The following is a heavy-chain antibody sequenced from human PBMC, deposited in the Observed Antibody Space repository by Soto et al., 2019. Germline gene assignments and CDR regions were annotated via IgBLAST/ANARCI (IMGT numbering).Heavy chain of an antibody. J-gene: IGHJ4*02. D-gene: IGHD2-2*01. Sequence: QVQLVESGGGVVQPGRSLRLSCAASGFTFSSYAMHWVRQAPGKGLEWVAVISYDGSNKYYADSVKGRFTISRDNSKNTLYLQMNSLRAEDTAVYYGARDPSYCSSTSCSTRFDYWGQGTLVTVSS. CDR3: ARDPSYCSSTSCSTRFDY. CDR2: ISYDGSNK. CDR1: GFTFSSYA. V-gene: IGHV3-30-3*01.